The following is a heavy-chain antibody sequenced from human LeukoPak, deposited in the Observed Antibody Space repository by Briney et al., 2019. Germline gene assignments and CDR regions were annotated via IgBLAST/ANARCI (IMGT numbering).Heavy chain of an antibody. D-gene: IGHD3-10*01. CDR3: ARVGDMVRGVIITDAFDI. CDR1: GYTFTSYS. V-gene: IGHV1-18*01. J-gene: IGHJ3*02. CDR2: ISAYNGNT. Sequence: ASVKVSCKASGYTFTSYSISWVRQAPGQGLEWVGWISAYNGNTNYAQKLQGRVTMTTDTSTSTAYMELRSLRSDDTAVYYCARVGDMVRGVIITDAFDIWGQGTMVTVSS.